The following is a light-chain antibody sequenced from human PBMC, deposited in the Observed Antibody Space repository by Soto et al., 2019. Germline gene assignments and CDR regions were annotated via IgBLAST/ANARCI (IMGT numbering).Light chain of an antibody. CDR2: GPS. V-gene: IGKV3-20*01. CDR1: QSVSSSY. J-gene: IGKJ3*01. CDR3: QQYGSSLF. Sequence: IVLTQSPGTLSLSPGERATLSGRASQSVSSSYLAWYQHKPGKAPRHLTYGPSSRATGIPDRFSGSGSGTDFTLTISRLEPEDFAVYYCQQYGSSLFFGTGTKVDIK.